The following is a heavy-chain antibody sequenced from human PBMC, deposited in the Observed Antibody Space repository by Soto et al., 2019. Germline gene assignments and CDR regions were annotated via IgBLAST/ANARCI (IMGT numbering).Heavy chain of an antibody. D-gene: IGHD6-6*01. CDR2: TSYDGSNK. Sequence: PGGSLRLSCAASGFTFSSYGMHWVRQAPGKGLEWVAVTSYDGSNKYYADSVKGRFTISRDNSKNTLYLQMNSLRAEDTAVYYCAKDRYSSSSSDYYHGMDVWGQGTTVTVSS. J-gene: IGHJ6*02. V-gene: IGHV3-30*18. CDR1: GFTFSSYG. CDR3: AKDRYSSSSSDYYHGMDV.